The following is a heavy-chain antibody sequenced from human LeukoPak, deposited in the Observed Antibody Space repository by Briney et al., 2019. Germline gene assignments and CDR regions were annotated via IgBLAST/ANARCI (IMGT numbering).Heavy chain of an antibody. V-gene: IGHV1-8*01. D-gene: IGHD3-10*01. CDR2: MHPSNGDT. CDR3: ARRVRGVVTFSRAQGSFDL. Sequence: GASVKVSCKASGYTFTNYDINWVRQATGQGLEWMGWMHPSNGDTGYAQKFQGRVTMTRNTSTTTAYMELSSLRSDDTAVYYCARRVRGVVTFSRAQGSFDLWGQGTLVTVSS. J-gene: IGHJ3*01. CDR1: GYTFTNYD.